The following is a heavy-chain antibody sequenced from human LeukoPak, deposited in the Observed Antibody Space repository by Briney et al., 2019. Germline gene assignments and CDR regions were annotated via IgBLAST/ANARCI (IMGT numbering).Heavy chain of an antibody. V-gene: IGHV3-30*02. J-gene: IGHJ3*01. CDR2: IRYDGSNK. CDR1: GFTFSSYG. CDR3: ARRYPYSSAWHPSAFDV. Sequence: PGGSLRLSCAASGFTFSSYGMHWVGHAPGKGLEWVVFIRYDGSNKYYADSVKGRFTISRDNSKNTLYLQMNSLRAEDTAVYYCARRYPYSSAWHPSAFDVWGQGTMVTVSS. D-gene: IGHD6-19*01.